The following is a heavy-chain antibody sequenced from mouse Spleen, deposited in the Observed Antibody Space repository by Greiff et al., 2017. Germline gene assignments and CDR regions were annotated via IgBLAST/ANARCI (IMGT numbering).Heavy chain of an antibody. V-gene: IGHV5-6*01. D-gene: IGHD3-1*01. J-gene: IGHJ4*01. CDR2: ISSGGSYT. CDR1: GFTFSSYG. Sequence: EVMLVESGGDLVKPGGSLKLSCAASGFTFSSYGMSWVRQTPDKRLEWVATISSGGSYTYYPDSVKWRFTISRDNAKNTLYLQMSSLKSEDTAMYYCAREGATHYAMDYWGQGTSVTVSS. CDR3: AREGATHYAMDY.